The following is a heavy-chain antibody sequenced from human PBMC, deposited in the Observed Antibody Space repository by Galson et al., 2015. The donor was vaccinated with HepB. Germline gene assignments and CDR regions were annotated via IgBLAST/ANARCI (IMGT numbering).Heavy chain of an antibody. J-gene: IGHJ6*03. CDR3: ARAGRRHCSTPSCYIEVNVGYYYYMDV. Sequence: SLRLSCAVSGFTFSTYSMNWVRQAPGKGLEWLSYISSTSTTIHYADSVKGPFTVSRDNAKNLLYLQMNSLSDEDTAVYYCARAGRRHCSTPSCYIEVNVGYYYYMDVWGKGTTVTVSS. CDR2: ISSTSTTI. CDR1: GFTFSTYS. D-gene: IGHD2-2*02. V-gene: IGHV3-48*02.